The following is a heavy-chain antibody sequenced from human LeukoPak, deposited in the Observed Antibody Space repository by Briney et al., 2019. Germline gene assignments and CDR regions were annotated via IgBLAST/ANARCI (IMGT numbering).Heavy chain of an antibody. CDR2: ISGDGGST. J-gene: IGHJ4*02. CDR1: GFTFDDYA. V-gene: IGHV3-43*02. CDR3: AKDFALSIDY. Sequence: GGSLRLSCAASGFTFDDYAMHWVRQAPGKGLKWVSLISGDGGSTYYADSVKGRFTISRDNRKNSLYLQMNSLRTEDTALYYCAKDFALSIDYWGQGTLVTVSS. D-gene: IGHD2-21*01.